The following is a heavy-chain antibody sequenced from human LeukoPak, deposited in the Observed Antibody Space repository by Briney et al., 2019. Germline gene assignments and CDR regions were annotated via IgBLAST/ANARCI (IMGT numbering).Heavy chain of an antibody. CDR1: GFTFSSYW. J-gene: IGHJ4*02. CDR3: ARPMEGYSGSGSWYFDY. Sequence: GGSLRLSCAASGFTFSSYWMHWVRQAPGKGLVWVSRINSDGSRTTYADSVKGRFIISRDNAKNSLYLQMNSLRAEDTAVYYCARPMEGYSGSGSWYFDYWGQGTLVTVSS. V-gene: IGHV3-74*03. CDR2: INSDGSRT. D-gene: IGHD3-10*01.